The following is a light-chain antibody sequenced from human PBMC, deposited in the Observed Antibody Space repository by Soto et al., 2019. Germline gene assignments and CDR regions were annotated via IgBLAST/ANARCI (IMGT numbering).Light chain of an antibody. CDR3: QQYNDWHPWT. J-gene: IGKJ1*01. Sequence: EILMTQSPVTLSVSPGERATLSCRASQYISSNLAWYQQKPGQAPRLLIYAVSARATGIPARFSGSGSGTEFTLTISGLQSDDFAFYYCQQYNDWHPWTFGQGTKVDIK. CDR2: AVS. V-gene: IGKV3-15*01. CDR1: QYISSN.